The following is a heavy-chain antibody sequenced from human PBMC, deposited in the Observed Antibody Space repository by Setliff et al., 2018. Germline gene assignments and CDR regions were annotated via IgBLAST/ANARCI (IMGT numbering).Heavy chain of an antibody. D-gene: IGHD5-12*01. CDR3: ARVGGLLVATMPFDY. V-gene: IGHV4-4*08. CDR1: GGSLSSFY. J-gene: IGHJ4*02. Sequence: SETLSLTCTVSGGSLSSFYWSWIRQSPGRGLDWIGYIDHSGGTSYNPSLKSRVTISLDPSQNQFSLKLRSVTAADTAVYFCARVGGLLVATMPFDYWGPGTLVTVSS. CDR2: IDHSGGT.